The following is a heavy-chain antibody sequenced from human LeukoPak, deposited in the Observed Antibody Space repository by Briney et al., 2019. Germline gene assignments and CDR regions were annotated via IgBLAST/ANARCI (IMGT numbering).Heavy chain of an antibody. D-gene: IGHD2-15*01. J-gene: IGHJ6*03. V-gene: IGHV4-4*07. CDR1: GGSISSYY. Sequence: SETLSLTCTVSGGSISSYYWSWIRQPAGKGLEWIGRIYTSGSTNYNPSLKSRVTMSVDTSKNQFSLKLSSVTAADTAVYYCARDFIFGGYCSGGSCFNMDVWGKGTTVTVPS. CDR3: ARDFIFGGYCSGGSCFNMDV. CDR2: IYTSGST.